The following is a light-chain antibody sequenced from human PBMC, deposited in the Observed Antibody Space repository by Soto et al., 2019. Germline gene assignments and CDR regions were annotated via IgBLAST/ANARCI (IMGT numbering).Light chain of an antibody. V-gene: IGKV3-15*01. CDR1: QTVSSN. J-gene: IGKJ4*01. CDR2: SAS. CDR3: QQYGSSPLT. Sequence: EVVMTQSPATLSVSPGERATLSCRASQTVSSNLAWYQQKPGQAPRLLIYSASSRATGIPARFSGSGSGTEFTLTISSLQSEDFAVYYCQQYGSSPLTFGGGNKVDI.